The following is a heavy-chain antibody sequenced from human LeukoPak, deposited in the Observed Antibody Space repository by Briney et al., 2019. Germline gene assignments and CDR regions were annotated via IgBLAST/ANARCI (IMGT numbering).Heavy chain of an antibody. D-gene: IGHD4-17*01. Sequence: GGSLRLSCAASGFTFSSYAMSWVRQAPGKGLEWVSAMSGSGGSTYYADPVKGRFTISRDNSKNMLYLQMNSLRAEDTAIYYCAKERPTTTAFDYWGQGTLVTVSS. CDR3: AKERPTTTAFDY. V-gene: IGHV3-23*01. CDR1: GFTFSSYA. CDR2: MSGSGGST. J-gene: IGHJ4*02.